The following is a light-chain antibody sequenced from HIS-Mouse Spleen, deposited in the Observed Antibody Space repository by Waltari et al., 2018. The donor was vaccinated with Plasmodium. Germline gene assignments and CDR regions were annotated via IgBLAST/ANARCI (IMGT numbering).Light chain of an antibody. Sequence: SYELTQPPSVPVSPGQTARITCSGDALPKKYHFWYQQKSGQAPVLVIYEDSKRPSGIPERFSGSSSGTMATLTISGAQVEDEADYYCYSTDSSGNHRVFGGGTKLTVL. V-gene: IGLV3-10*01. J-gene: IGLJ3*02. CDR3: YSTDSSGNHRV. CDR2: EDS. CDR1: ALPKKY.